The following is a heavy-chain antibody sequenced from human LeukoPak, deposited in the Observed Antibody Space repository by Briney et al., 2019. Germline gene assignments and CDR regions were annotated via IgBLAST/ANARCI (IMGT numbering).Heavy chain of an antibody. D-gene: IGHD3-16*01. CDR1: GGSFSGYY. J-gene: IGHJ6*03. V-gene: IGHV4-34*01. Sequence: SETLSLTCAVYGGSFSGYYWSWIRQPPGKGLEWIGEINHSGSTNYNPSLKSRVTISVDTSKNQFSLKLRSVTAADTAVYYCARDSPIRSMDVWGKGTTVTVPS. CDR2: INHSGST. CDR3: ARDSPIRSMDV.